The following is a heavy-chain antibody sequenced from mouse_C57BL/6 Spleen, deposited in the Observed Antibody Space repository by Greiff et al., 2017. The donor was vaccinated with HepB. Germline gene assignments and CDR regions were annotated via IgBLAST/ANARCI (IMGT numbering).Heavy chain of an antibody. J-gene: IGHJ2*01. Sequence: VKLMQSGPGLVAPSQSLSITCTVSGFSLTSYAISWVRQPPGKGLEWLGVIWTGGGTNYNSALKSRLSISKDNSKSQVFLKMNSLQTDDPARYYCARYCGSNYVYFDYWGQGTTLTVSS. CDR2: IWTGGGT. V-gene: IGHV2-9-1*01. CDR1: GFSLTSYA. CDR3: ARYCGSNYVYFDY. D-gene: IGHD2-5*01.